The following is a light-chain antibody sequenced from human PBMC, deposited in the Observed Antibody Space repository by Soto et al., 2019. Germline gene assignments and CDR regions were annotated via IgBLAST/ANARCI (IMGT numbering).Light chain of an antibody. CDR3: AAWDDSLNGQV. Sequence: QSVLTQPTSASVTPGQRVTISCSGSSSNIGSNTVNWYQQLPGTAPKLLIYSNNQRPSGVPDRFSGSKSGTSASLAISGLQSEDEADYYCAAWDDSLNGQVFGTGTKLTVL. J-gene: IGLJ1*01. CDR1: SSNIGSNT. CDR2: SNN. V-gene: IGLV1-44*01.